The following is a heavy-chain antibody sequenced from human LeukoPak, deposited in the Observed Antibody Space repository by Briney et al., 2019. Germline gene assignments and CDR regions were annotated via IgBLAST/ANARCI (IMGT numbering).Heavy chain of an antibody. J-gene: IGHJ4*02. CDR2: ISGSGGST. Sequence: TGGSLRLSCAASGFTFSSYAMSWVRRAPGKGLEWVSAISGSGGSTYYADSVKGRFTISRDNSKNTLYLQMNSLRAEDTAVYYCAKVDVLMVYAIQYFDYWGQGTLVTVSS. CDR3: AKVDVLMVYAIQYFDY. D-gene: IGHD2-8*01. CDR1: GFTFSSYA. V-gene: IGHV3-23*01.